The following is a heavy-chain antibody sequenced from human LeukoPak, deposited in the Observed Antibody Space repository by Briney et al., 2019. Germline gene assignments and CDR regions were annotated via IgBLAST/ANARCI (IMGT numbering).Heavy chain of an antibody. V-gene: IGHV3-30-3*01. J-gene: IGHJ4*02. D-gene: IGHD2-15*01. CDR1: AFTVSSNA. CDR3: EGSGHPDCDY. Sequence: GRSLRLSCAPSAFTVSSNATHCVSHEPSNGMGWVAAISYDATNKNYADSVKARYTISRDNSNDTWYLQMHSRRAEDTAVYYCEGSGHPDCDYWGQRPRVPVST. CDR2: ISYDATNK.